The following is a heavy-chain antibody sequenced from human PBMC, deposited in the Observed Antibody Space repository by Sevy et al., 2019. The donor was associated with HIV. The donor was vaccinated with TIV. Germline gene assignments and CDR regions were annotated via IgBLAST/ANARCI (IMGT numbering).Heavy chain of an antibody. D-gene: IGHD4-4*01. CDR3: AKGSSNYPYYYGMDV. J-gene: IGHJ6*02. V-gene: IGHV3-30*02. Sequence: GGSLRLSCAASGFTFSSYGMHWVRQAPGKGLEWVAFIRYDGSNKYYADSVKGRFTISRDNSKNTLYLQMNSLRAEDTAVHYCAKGSSNYPYYYGMDVWGQGTTVTVSS. CDR1: GFTFSSYG. CDR2: IRYDGSNK.